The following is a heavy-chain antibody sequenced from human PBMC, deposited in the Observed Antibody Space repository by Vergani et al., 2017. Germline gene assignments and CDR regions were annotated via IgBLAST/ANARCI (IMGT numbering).Heavy chain of an antibody. J-gene: IGHJ4*02. CDR2: ISTYNDNT. Sequence: QVQLVQSGAEVKKPGASVKVSCKASGYTFTSYGISWVRQAPGQGLEWMGWISTYNDNTDYAQKLQGRVTMTTDTSTSTAYMELRSLRSGDTAVYYCARDRDKKKAGPPGDFWGEGTLVTVSS. CDR1: GYTFTSYG. CDR3: ARDRDKKKAGPPGDF. D-gene: IGHD6-6*01. V-gene: IGHV1-18*01.